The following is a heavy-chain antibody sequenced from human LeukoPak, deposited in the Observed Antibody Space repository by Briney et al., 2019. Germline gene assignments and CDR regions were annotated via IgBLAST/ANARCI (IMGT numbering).Heavy chain of an antibody. CDR2: IIPILGIA. CDR1: GGTFSSYA. CDR3: AREVPATAEYAFDI. Sequence: SVRVSCKASGGTFSSYAISWVRQAPGQGLEWMGRIIPILGIANYAQKFQGRVTITADKSTSTAYMELSSLRSEDTAVYYCAREVPATAEYAFDIWGQGTMVTVSS. J-gene: IGHJ3*02. V-gene: IGHV1-69*04. D-gene: IGHD2-2*01.